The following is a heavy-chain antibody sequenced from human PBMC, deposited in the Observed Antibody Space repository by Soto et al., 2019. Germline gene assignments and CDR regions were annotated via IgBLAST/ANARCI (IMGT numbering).Heavy chain of an antibody. V-gene: IGHV1-46*01. CDR3: VRVVAIPGYPDN. D-gene: IGHD5-12*01. Sequence: GASVKVSCKTSGYTFTTYYMHWVRQAPGQGLEWMGVINPSDGSTYSAQKFQGRVTITADESTSTVYMELSSLRSDDTAVYYCVRVVAIPGYPDNWGQGTLVTVSS. CDR1: GYTFTTYY. J-gene: IGHJ4*02. CDR2: INPSDGST.